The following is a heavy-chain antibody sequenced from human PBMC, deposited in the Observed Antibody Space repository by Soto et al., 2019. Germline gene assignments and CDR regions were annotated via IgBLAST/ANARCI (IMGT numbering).Heavy chain of an antibody. CDR3: APWFGAFDY. D-gene: IGHD3-10*01. CDR1: GFTFSSYG. V-gene: IGHV3-30*03. CDR2: ISYDGSNK. Sequence: QVQLVESGGGVVQPGRSLRLSWAASGFTFSSYGMHWVRQAPGKGLEWVAVISYDGSNKYYADSVKGRFTISRDNSKNTLYLQMNSLRAEDTAVYYCAPWFGAFDYWGQGTLVTFSS. J-gene: IGHJ4*02.